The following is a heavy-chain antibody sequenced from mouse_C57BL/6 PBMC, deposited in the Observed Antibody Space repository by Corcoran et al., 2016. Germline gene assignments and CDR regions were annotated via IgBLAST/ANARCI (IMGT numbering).Heavy chain of an antibody. CDR3: ARGLYDGYLGYAMDY. D-gene: IGHD2-3*01. V-gene: IGHV9-3*01. CDR1: GYTFTTYG. Sequence: QIQLVQSGPELKKPGETVKISCKASGYTFTTYGMSWVKQAPGKGLKWMGWINTYSGVPTYADDFKGRFAFSLETSASTAYLQINNLKNEDTATYFCARGLYDGYLGYAMDYWGQGTSVTVSS. J-gene: IGHJ4*01. CDR2: INTYSGVP.